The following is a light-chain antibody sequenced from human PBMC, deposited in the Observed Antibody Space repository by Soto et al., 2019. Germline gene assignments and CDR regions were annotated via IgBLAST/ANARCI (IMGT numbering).Light chain of an antibody. CDR3: QSYDSSLSGYVV. CDR2: GNT. J-gene: IGLJ2*01. V-gene: IGLV1-40*01. Sequence: QSVLTQPPSVSGAPGQRVTISCTGRSSNIGAGFDVHWYQQLPGTAPKLLIYGNTNRPSGVPDRLSASKSGTSASLAITGVQAEDEADYYCQSYDSSLSGYVVFGGGTKLTVL. CDR1: SSNIGAGFD.